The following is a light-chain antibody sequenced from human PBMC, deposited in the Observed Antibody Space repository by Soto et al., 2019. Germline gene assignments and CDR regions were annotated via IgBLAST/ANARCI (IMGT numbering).Light chain of an antibody. CDR2: GAT. V-gene: IGKV3-20*01. CDR3: QQFGDSLT. Sequence: EIVLTQSPGTLSLSPGERATLSSRASQSVSSTYLVWYQQKPGQAPRLLIYGATSRASGIPDRFSGSGSGTDFTLTISRLEPEDFAVYYCQQFGDSLTFGPGTKVDIK. J-gene: IGKJ3*01. CDR1: QSVSSTY.